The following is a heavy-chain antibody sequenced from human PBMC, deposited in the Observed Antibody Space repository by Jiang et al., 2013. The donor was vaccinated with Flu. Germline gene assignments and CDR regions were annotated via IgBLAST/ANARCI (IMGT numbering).Heavy chain of an antibody. CDR2: INAGNGNT. Sequence: GAEVKKPGASVKVSCKASGYTFTSYAMHWVRQAPGQRLEWMGWINAGNGNTKYSQKFQGRVAITRDTSASTAYMELSSLRSEDTAVYYCARKGEEMAGYWYFDLWGRGTLVTVSS. CDR3: ARKGEEMAGYWYFDL. V-gene: IGHV1-3*01. CDR1: GYTFTSYA. J-gene: IGHJ2*01. D-gene: IGHD5-24*01.